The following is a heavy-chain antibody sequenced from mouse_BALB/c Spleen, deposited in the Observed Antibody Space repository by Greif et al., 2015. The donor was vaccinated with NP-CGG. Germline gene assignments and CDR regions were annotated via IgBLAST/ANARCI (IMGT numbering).Heavy chain of an antibody. D-gene: IGHD1-1*01. Sequence: QVQLKHSGAELVRPGASVTLSCKASGYTFTDYEMHWVKQTPVHGLEWIGAIDPETGGTAYNQKFKGKATLTADKSSSTAYMELRSLTSEDSAVYYCTRRVRSYFDYWGQGTTLTVSS. V-gene: IGHV1-15*01. J-gene: IGHJ2*01. CDR1: GYTFTDYE. CDR2: IDPETGGT. CDR3: TRRVRSYFDY.